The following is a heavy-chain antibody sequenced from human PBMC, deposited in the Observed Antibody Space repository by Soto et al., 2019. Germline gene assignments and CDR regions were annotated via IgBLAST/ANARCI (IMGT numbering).Heavy chain of an antibody. J-gene: IGHJ4*02. CDR1: GFTFSSYA. D-gene: IGHD6-19*01. Sequence: GGSLRLSCAASGFTFSSYAMHWVRQAPGKGLEWVAVISYDGSNKYYADSVKGRFTISRDNSKNTLYLQMNSLRAEDTAVYYCARVRAQWLVFWGAVDYWGQGTLVTVSS. CDR3: ARVRAQWLVFWGAVDY. CDR2: ISYDGSNK. V-gene: IGHV3-30-3*01.